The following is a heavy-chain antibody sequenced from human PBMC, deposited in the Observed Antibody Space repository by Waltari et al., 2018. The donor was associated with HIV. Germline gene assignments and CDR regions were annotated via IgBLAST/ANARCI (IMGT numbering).Heavy chain of an antibody. J-gene: IGHJ5*02. Sequence: QVQLQESGPGLVKPSENLSRTCTVPGGSISGYYWTWTRPPAGKRLEWIVRLYTSGGTNYNPSLKSRVTISLVTSKSQFSLRLSSVTAADTAVYYCARESDSSGYYSNWFDPWGQGTLVTVSS. CDR1: GGSISGYY. CDR2: LYTSGGT. CDR3: ARESDSSGYYSNWFDP. V-gene: IGHV4-4*07. D-gene: IGHD3-22*01.